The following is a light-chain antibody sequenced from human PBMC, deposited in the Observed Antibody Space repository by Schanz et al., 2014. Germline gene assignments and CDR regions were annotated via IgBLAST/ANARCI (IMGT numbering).Light chain of an antibody. CDR1: TGYVTSGHY. J-gene: IGLJ2*01. Sequence: QAVVTQEPSVTVSPGGTVTLTCGSSTGYVTSGHYPYWFQQKPGQAPRTLIYDTANRHSWTPARFSGSLLGGKALLTLSSAQPEDEADYYCLLQYSGGSRVFGGGTKLTVL. CDR2: DTA. V-gene: IGLV7-46*01. CDR3: LLQYSGGSRV.